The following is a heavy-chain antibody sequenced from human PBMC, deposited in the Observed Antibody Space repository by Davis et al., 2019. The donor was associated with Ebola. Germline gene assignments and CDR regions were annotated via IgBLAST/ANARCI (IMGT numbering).Heavy chain of an antibody. D-gene: IGHD2-2*01. Sequence: SETLSLTCTVSGGSISSSTYYWGWIRQPPGKGLAWIGSIYYSGSTYYNPSLKSRVTISVDTSKNQFSLKLSSVTAADTAVYYCARPYIPAAIGWWYFDLWGRGTLVTVSS. CDR1: GGSISSSTYY. CDR2: IYYSGST. CDR3: ARPYIPAAIGWWYFDL. J-gene: IGHJ2*01. V-gene: IGHV4-39*01.